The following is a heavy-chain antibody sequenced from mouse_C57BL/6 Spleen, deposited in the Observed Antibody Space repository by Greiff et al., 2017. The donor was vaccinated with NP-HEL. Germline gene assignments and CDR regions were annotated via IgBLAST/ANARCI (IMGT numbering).Heavy chain of an antibody. CDR1: GYTFTSYW. CDR3: ATIYYGNYDAMDY. V-gene: IGHV1-59*01. Sequence: QVQLQQPGAELVRPGTSVKLSCKASGYTFTSYWMHWVKQRPGQGLEWIGVIDPSDSYTNYNQKFKGKATLTVDTSSSTAYMQLSSLTSEDSAVYYCATIYYGNYDAMDYWGQGTSVTVSS. J-gene: IGHJ4*01. D-gene: IGHD2-1*01. CDR2: IDPSDSYT.